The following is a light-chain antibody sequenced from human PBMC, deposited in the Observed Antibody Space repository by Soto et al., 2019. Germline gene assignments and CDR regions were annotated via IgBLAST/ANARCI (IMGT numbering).Light chain of an antibody. CDR2: EVS. V-gene: IGLV2-14*01. J-gene: IGLJ3*02. Sequence: QSALTQPASVSGSPGQSITISCTGTSSDVGGYNYVSWYQQHPGKAPKLLIYEVSNRPSGVSNRFSGSKSANTASLTISGLQAEDEAHYYCSSYTSSTTRLFGGGTKLTVL. CDR3: SSYTSSTTRL. CDR1: SSDVGGYNY.